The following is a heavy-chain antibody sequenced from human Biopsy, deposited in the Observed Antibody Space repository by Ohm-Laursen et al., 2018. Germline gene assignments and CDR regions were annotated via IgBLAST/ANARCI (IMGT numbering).Heavy chain of an antibody. V-gene: IGHV1-2*02. D-gene: IGHD3-9*01. J-gene: IGHJ6*02. CDR1: GYTFTAFS. CDR3: ARVPAYPSIDGYYGLDL. CDR2: INPKSGDT. Sequence: SVKVSCKPSGYTFTAFSVHWLRQAPGQGLEWMGWINPKSGDTDYPQNFQGRVSMTRDTSISTAYMELTSLTFDDTAIYYCARVPAYPSIDGYYGLDLWGQGTTVIVSS.